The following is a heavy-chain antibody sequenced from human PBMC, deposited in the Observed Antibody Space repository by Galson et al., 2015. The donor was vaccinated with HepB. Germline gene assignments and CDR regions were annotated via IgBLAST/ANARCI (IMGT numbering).Heavy chain of an antibody. D-gene: IGHD1-26*01. Sequence: SLRPSCAASGFTFSDYYMSRIRQAPGKGLEWVSYISSSSSYTNYADSVKGRFTISRDNAKNSLFLQMNSLRAEDTAVYYCARDQVGATGGGVDYWGQGTLVTVSS. J-gene: IGHJ4*02. V-gene: IGHV3-11*06. CDR2: ISSSSSYT. CDR1: GFTFSDYY. CDR3: ARDQVGATGGGVDY.